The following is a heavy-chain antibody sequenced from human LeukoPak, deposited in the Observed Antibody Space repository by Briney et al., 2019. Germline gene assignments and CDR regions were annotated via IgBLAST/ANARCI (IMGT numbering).Heavy chain of an antibody. CDR1: GFTFSSYE. CDR3: ARDGYSYGFFDY. CDR2: IRSSGSTK. V-gene: IGHV3-48*03. D-gene: IGHD5-18*01. Sequence: PGGSLRLSCAASGFTFSSYEMYWVRQAPGKGLEWVSHIRSSGSTKYYADSVKGRFTISRDNAKNSLYLQMNSLRAEDTAVYYCARDGYSYGFFDYWGQGSLVTVSS. J-gene: IGHJ4*02.